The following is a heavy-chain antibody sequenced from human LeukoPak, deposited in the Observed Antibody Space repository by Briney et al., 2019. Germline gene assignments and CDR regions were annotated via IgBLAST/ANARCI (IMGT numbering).Heavy chain of an antibody. CDR1: GFTFSSYA. Sequence: PGRSLRLSCAASGFTFSSYAMHWVRQAPGKGLEWVAVISYDGSNKYYADSVKGRFTISRDNSKNTLYLQMNSLRPEDTAVYYCARDAGYSSGWFDYWGQGTLVTVSS. CDR3: ARDAGYSSGWFDY. CDR2: ISYDGSNK. D-gene: IGHD6-19*01. V-gene: IGHV3-30-3*01. J-gene: IGHJ4*02.